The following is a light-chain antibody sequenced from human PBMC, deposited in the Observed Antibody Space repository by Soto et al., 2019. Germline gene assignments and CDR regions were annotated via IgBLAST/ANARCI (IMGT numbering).Light chain of an antibody. Sequence: DIQMTQSPSSLSASIGDRVTITCRASQGISSWLAWYQQKPGKAPKLLIYTASTLQTGVPSRFRGSGAGTEFTLTITSLQPEDFATYFCQQATSFPVTFGQGTRLEIK. CDR1: QGISSW. V-gene: IGKV1-12*01. J-gene: IGKJ5*01. CDR2: TAS. CDR3: QQATSFPVT.